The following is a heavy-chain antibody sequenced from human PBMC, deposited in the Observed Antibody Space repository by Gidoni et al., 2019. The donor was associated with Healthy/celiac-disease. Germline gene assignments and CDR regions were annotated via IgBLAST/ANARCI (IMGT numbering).Heavy chain of an antibody. Sequence: EVQLLESGGGLVQPGGSLRLSCAASGVTFRSSAMGWVRQAPGKGLEWVSSISGSGGSTYYADSVKGRFTISRDNSKNTLYLQMNSLRAEDTAVYYCAKHAGGQQLAHGWFDPWGQGTLVTVSS. CDR1: GVTFRSSA. J-gene: IGHJ5*02. D-gene: IGHD6-13*01. CDR2: ISGSGGST. V-gene: IGHV3-23*01. CDR3: AKHAGGQQLAHGWFDP.